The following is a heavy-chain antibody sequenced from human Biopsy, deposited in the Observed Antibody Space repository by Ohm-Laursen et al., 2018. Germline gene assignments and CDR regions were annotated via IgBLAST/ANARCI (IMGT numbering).Heavy chain of an antibody. CDR2: VYNGGIT. V-gene: IGHV4-59*01. CDR3: ARTPRDSFWSGSYKRGLWFDP. Sequence: PSQTLSLTCSVSGGSIISYYWTWIRQPPGKGLEWIGHVYNGGITNYNPSLKSRVTISKDTSKNQFSLQVNSVTAADTAVYYCARTPRDSFWSGSYKRGLWFDPWGQETLVTVSS. D-gene: IGHD3-3*01. J-gene: IGHJ5*02. CDR1: GGSIISYY.